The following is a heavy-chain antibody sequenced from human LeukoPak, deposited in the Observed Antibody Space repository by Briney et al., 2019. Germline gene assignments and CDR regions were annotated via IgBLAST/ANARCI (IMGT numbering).Heavy chain of an antibody. CDR2: IIPIFGTA. D-gene: IGHD3-3*01. Sequence: ASVKVSCKASGGTFSSYAISWVRQAPGQGLEWMGGIIPIFGTANYAQKFRGRVTITADESTSTAYMELSSLRSEDTAVYYCAKDGDYDFWSGYYDYWGQGTLVTVSS. J-gene: IGHJ4*02. CDR3: AKDGDYDFWSGYYDY. V-gene: IGHV1-69*13. CDR1: GGTFSSYA.